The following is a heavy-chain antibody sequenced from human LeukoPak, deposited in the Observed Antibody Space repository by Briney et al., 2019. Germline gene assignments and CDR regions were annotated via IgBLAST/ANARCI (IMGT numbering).Heavy chain of an antibody. V-gene: IGHV3-23*01. D-gene: IGHD3-10*01. CDR1: GGSISSYY. CDR2: ISGSGANT. J-gene: IGHJ4*02. CDR3: VRGSGSYYNAYFDY. Sequence: ETLSLTCTVSGGSISSYYWSWIRQPPGKGLEWVSGISGSGANTYQAVSVKGRFTISRDNSKNTLYLQMNSLRAEDTAVYYCVRGSGSYYNAYFDYWGQGTLVTVSS.